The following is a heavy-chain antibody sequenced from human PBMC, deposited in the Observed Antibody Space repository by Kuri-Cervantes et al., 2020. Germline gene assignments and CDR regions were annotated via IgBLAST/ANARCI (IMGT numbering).Heavy chain of an antibody. V-gene: IGHV3-11*01. CDR2: ISSSGSTI. J-gene: IGHJ2*01. D-gene: IGHD6-13*01. Sequence: GESLKISCAASGFTFSDYYMSWIRQAPGKGLEWVPYISSSGSTIYYADSVKGRFTISRDNATNSLYLQMNSLIAEDTAVYYCAKYCRYSSSWYAAHNYWYFDLWGRGTLVTVSS. CDR3: AKYCRYSSSWYAAHNYWYFDL. CDR1: GFTFSDYY.